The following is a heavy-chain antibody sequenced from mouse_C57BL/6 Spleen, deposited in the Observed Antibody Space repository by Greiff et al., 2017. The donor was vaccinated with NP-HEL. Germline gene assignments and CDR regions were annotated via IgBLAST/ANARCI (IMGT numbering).Heavy chain of an antibody. Sequence: VQLQQSGPELVKPGASVKISCKASGYAFSSSWMNWVKQRPGKGLEWIGRIYPGDGDTNYNGKFKGKATLTADKSSSTAYMQLSSLTSEDSAVYFCARLNYGNYYAMDYWGQGTSVTVSS. J-gene: IGHJ4*01. CDR3: ARLNYGNYYAMDY. CDR1: GYAFSSSW. D-gene: IGHD1-1*01. CDR2: IYPGDGDT. V-gene: IGHV1-82*01.